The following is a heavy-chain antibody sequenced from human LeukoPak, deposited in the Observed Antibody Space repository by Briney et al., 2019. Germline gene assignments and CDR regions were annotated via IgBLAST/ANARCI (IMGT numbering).Heavy chain of an antibody. V-gene: IGHV4-59*01. CDR1: GGSISSYY. Sequence: PSETLSLTYPVSGGSISSYYWSWIRQPPGKGLEWIGYIYYSGSTNYNPSLKSRVTISVDTSKNQFSLKLSSVTAADTAVYYCARGYYYDSSGYFDAFDIWGQGTMVTVSS. CDR2: IYYSGST. CDR3: ARGYYYDSSGYFDAFDI. D-gene: IGHD3-22*01. J-gene: IGHJ3*02.